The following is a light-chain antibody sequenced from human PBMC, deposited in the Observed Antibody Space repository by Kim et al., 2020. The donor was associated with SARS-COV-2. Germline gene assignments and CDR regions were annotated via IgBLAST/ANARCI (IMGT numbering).Light chain of an antibody. CDR3: QQYHDFPWT. CDR2: AAS. Sequence: DIQMTQSPSSLSASVGDRVTITCRASQDISNHLAWFQQKPGTAPKSLIFAASSLQSAVPSKFSGGGSGTDFTLTISSLQPEDFATYYCQQYHDFPWTFGQGTKVDIK. CDR1: QDISNH. J-gene: IGKJ1*01. V-gene: IGKV1-16*02.